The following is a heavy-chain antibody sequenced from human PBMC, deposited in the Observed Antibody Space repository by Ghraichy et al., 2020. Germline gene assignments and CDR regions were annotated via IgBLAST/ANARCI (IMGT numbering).Heavy chain of an antibody. J-gene: IGHJ4*02. CDR1: GFTFSSYA. D-gene: IGHD3-9*01. V-gene: IGHV3-30-3*01. CDR3: ARDKYYDILTGLSGEWDY. CDR2: ISYDGSNK. Sequence: GGSLRLSCAASGFTFSSYAMHWVRQAPGKGLEWVAVISYDGSNKYYADSVKGRFTISRDNSKNTLYLQMNSLRAEDTAVYYCARDKYYDILTGLSGEWDYWGQGTLVTVSS.